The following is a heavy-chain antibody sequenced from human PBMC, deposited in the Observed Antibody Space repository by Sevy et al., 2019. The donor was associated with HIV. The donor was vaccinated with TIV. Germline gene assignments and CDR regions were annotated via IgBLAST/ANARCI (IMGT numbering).Heavy chain of an antibody. V-gene: IGHV2-5*02. CDR3: AHSAGYCSGGSCYSGDDAFDI. CDR1: GFSLSTSGVG. CDR2: IYWDDDK. J-gene: IGHJ3*02. D-gene: IGHD2-15*01. Sequence: SGPTLVKPTQTLTLTCTFSGFSLSTSGVGVGWIRQPPGKALEWLALIYWDDDKRYSPSLKSRLTITKDTSKNQVVLTMTNMDPVDTATYYCAHSAGYCSGGSCYSGDDAFDIWGQGTMVTVSS.